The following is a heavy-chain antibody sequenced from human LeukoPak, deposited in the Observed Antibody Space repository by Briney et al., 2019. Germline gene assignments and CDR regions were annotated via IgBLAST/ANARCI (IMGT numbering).Heavy chain of an antibody. Sequence: PSETLSLTCTVSGDSISNYYWSWIRQPPGKGLEWIGYIYYSGGTNYNPSLKSRVTISVDTSKNQFSLKLSSVTAADTAVYYCARVQDYGDYWGQGTLVTVSS. CDR2: IYYSGGT. J-gene: IGHJ4*02. CDR1: GDSISNYY. V-gene: IGHV4-59*01. CDR3: ARVQDYGDY.